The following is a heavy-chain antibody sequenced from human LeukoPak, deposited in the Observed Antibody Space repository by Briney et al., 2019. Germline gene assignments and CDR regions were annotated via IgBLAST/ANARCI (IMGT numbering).Heavy chain of an antibody. V-gene: IGHV1-18*01. Sequence: ASVKVSCKASGYTFTSYGISWVRQAPGQGLEWMGWISAYNGNTNYAQKLQGRVTVTTDTSTSTAYMELRSLRSDDTAVYYCARDPWDFWRDIDQGALGAFDIWGQGTMVTVSS. CDR2: ISAYNGNT. CDR1: GYTFTSYG. CDR3: ARDPWDFWRDIDQGALGAFDI. D-gene: IGHD3-3*01. J-gene: IGHJ3*02.